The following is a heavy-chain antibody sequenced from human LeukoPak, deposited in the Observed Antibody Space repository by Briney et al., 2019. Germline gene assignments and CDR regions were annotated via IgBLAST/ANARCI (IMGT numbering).Heavy chain of an antibody. Sequence: SETLSLTCTVSGGSISSYYWSWIRQPPGKGLEWIGYIYYSGSTNYNPSLKSRITISVDTSKNQFSLKLSSVTAADTAVYYCARVDTASDAFDIWGQGTMVTVSS. V-gene: IGHV4-59*01. J-gene: IGHJ3*02. CDR1: GGSISSYY. CDR2: IYYSGST. D-gene: IGHD5-18*01. CDR3: ARVDTASDAFDI.